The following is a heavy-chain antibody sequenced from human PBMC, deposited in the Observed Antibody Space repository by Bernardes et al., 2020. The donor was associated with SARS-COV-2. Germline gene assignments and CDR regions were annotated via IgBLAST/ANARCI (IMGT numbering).Heavy chain of an antibody. Sequence: GGSLRLSCAASGFTFSSYGMHWVRQAPGKGLEWVAVIWYDGRNKYYADSVKGRFTISRDNSKNTLYLQMNSLRAEDTAVYYCARERGGYDFWSGYYGPKDYYGMDVWGQGTTVTVSS. CDR1: GFTFSSYG. CDR2: IWYDGRNK. CDR3: ARERGGYDFWSGYYGPKDYYGMDV. D-gene: IGHD3-3*01. V-gene: IGHV3-33*01. J-gene: IGHJ6*02.